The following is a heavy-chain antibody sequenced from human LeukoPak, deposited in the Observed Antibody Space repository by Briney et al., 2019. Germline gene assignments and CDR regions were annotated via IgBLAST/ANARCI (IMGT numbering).Heavy chain of an antibody. D-gene: IGHD2-2*01. CDR3: ASAIGYCSSSSCSQIDY. V-gene: IGHV4-4*02. CDR2: IFHSGST. J-gene: IGHJ4*02. Sequence: SETLSLTCVVSGFSISSSNWWSWVRQPPGKGLEWIGEIFHSGSTNYNPSLKSRVTISLDKSKNQFSLKLSSVTAADTAIYYCASAIGYCSSSSCSQIDYWGQGTLVTVSS. CDR1: GFSISSSNW.